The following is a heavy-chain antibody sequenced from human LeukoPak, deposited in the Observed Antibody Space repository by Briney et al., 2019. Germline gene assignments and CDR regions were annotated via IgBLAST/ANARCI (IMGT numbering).Heavy chain of an antibody. CDR2: IYSGGST. CDR1: GLTVSSNY. V-gene: IGHV3-66*01. Sequence: GGPLRLSCAASGLTVSSNYMSWVRQAPGKGLKWVSVIYSGGSTYYADSVKGRFTISRDNSKNTLYLQMNSLRAEDTAVYYCARVATSPYYYYGMDVWGQGTTVTVSS. CDR3: ARVATSPYYYYGMDV. J-gene: IGHJ6*02. D-gene: IGHD2-15*01.